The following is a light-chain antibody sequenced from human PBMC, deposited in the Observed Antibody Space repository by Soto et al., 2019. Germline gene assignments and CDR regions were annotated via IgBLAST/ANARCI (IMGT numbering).Light chain of an antibody. CDR1: QSVSNN. V-gene: IGKV3-15*01. CDR2: GAS. CDR3: QLRGS. Sequence: EIVMTQSPATLSVSPGERVTLSCRASQSVSNNLAWYQQKPGQAPRLLIYGASTRATGIPARFSGSGSGTEFTLTISSLQSEDFALYFCQLRGSFGQGTKLEIK. J-gene: IGKJ2*01.